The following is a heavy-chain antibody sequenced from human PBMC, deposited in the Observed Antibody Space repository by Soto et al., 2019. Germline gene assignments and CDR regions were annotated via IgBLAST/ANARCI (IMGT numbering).Heavy chain of an antibody. CDR2: ISAYNGNT. J-gene: IGHJ5*02. CDR3: ARGPLRYSGSYPSGAFDP. Sequence: ASVKVSCKASGYTFTSYGISWVRQAPGQGLEWMGWISAYNGNTNYAQKLQGRVTMTTDTSTSTAYMELRGLRSDDTAVYYCARGPLRYSGSYPSGAFDPWGQGTLVTVSS. V-gene: IGHV1-18*01. D-gene: IGHD3-10*01. CDR1: GYTFTSYG.